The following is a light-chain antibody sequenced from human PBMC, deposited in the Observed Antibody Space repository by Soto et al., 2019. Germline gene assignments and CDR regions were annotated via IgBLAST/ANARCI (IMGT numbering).Light chain of an antibody. J-gene: IGKJ5*01. CDR2: GAS. CDR1: QSISGN. V-gene: IGKV3-15*01. CDR3: QQYGSSPIT. Sequence: EIVMTQSPGTLSVSPGERATLSCRASQSISGNLVWYQQKPGQAPRLLIYGASTRATGIPARFSGSGSGTEFTLTISSLQSEDFAVYYCQQYGSSPITFGQGTRLEIK.